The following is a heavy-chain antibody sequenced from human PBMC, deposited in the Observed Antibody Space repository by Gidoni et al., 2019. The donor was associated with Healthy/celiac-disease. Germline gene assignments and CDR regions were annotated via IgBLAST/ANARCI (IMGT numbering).Heavy chain of an antibody. CDR1: GGSFRSYY. D-gene: IGHD2-15*01. CDR2: IYYSGST. CDR3: AREAVVVADRVRWFDP. Sequence: QVQLQESGPGLVKPSETLSLTCTVPGGSFRSYYWSWIRQPPGKGLEWIGYIYYSGSTNYNPSLKSRVTISVDTSKNQFSLKLSSVTAADTAVYYCAREAVVVADRVRWFDPWGQGTLVTVSS. J-gene: IGHJ5*02. V-gene: IGHV4-59*01.